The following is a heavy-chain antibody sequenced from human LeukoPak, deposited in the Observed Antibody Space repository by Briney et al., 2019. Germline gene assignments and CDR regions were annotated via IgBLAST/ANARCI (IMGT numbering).Heavy chain of an antibody. Sequence: PSQTLSLTCTVSGGSISSGSYYWSWLRQPAGKGLEWIGRIYTSGSTNYNPSLKSRVTISVDTSKNQFSLKLSSVTAADTAVYYCARDLVAVAGTEYYFDYWGQGTLVTVSS. CDR1: GGSISSGSYY. CDR2: IYTSGST. CDR3: ARDLVAVAGTEYYFDY. V-gene: IGHV4-61*02. D-gene: IGHD6-19*01. J-gene: IGHJ4*02.